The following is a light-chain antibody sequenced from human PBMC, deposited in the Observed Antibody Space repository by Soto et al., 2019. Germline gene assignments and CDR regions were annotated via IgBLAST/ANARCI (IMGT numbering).Light chain of an antibody. CDR1: QSVSSNY. CDR2: DAS. CDR3: QQHGISHIT. J-gene: IGKJ5*01. Sequence: ESVLTQSPGTLSLSPVDRATLSCRSSQSVSSNYLAWYQKKPGRAPRLLIYDASTRATGIPDRFSGSGSGTDFTLTISRLEPEDFAVYYCQQHGISHITFGQGTRLEIK. V-gene: IGKV3-20*01.